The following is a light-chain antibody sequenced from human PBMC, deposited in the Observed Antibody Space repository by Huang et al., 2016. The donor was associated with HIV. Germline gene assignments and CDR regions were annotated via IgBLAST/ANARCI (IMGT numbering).Light chain of an antibody. Sequence: DIQMTQSPSSLSASVGDRVTITCQATQDISNSLNWYQQKPGKAPKFLIYDASNLEAGVPSRFSGSGSGTEFTVTISSLQPEDIATYYCQKYSNDPRAFGQGTRVDIK. CDR3: QKYSNDPRA. V-gene: IGKV1-33*01. CDR2: DAS. CDR1: QDISNS. J-gene: IGKJ1*01.